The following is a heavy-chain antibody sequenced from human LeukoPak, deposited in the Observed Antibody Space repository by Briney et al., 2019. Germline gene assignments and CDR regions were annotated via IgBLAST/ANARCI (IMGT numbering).Heavy chain of an antibody. CDR1: GFTFDDYG. CDR3: ARDLGYATTFDY. D-gene: IGHD1-26*01. CDR2: ISSSSSSTI. V-gene: IGHV3-48*04. Sequence: GGSLRLSCAASGFTFDDYGMSWVRQAPGKGLEWVSYISSSSSSTIYYADSVKGRFTISRDNAKNSLYLQMNSLRAEDTAVYYCARDLGYATTFDYWGQGTLVTVSS. J-gene: IGHJ4*02.